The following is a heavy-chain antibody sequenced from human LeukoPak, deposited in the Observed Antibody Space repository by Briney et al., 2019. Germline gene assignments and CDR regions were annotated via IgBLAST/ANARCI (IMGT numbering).Heavy chain of an antibody. CDR1: GGSISSSSYY. CDR2: IYYSGST. V-gene: IGHV4-39*07. D-gene: IGHD2-21*02. J-gene: IGHJ5*02. CDR3: ARDSGYCGGDCYSYNWFDP. Sequence: SETLSLTCTVSGGSISSSSYYWGWIRQPPGKGLEWIGSIYYSGSTYYNPSLKSRVTISVDTSKNQFSLKLSSVTAADTAVYYCARDSGYCGGDCYSYNWFDPWGQGTLVTVSS.